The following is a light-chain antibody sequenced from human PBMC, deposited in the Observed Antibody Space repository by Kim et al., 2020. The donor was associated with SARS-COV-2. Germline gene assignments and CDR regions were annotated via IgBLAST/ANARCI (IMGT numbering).Light chain of an antibody. V-gene: IGKV1-5*03. CDR3: QQYNSYSLT. Sequence: AYVGDRVTITCRASQSINSWLAWYQQKPGKVPKLMIYKASSLESGVPSRFSGGGSGTEFTLTISSLEPDDFATYYCQQYNSYSLTFGGGTKVDIK. CDR1: QSINSW. CDR2: KAS. J-gene: IGKJ4*01.